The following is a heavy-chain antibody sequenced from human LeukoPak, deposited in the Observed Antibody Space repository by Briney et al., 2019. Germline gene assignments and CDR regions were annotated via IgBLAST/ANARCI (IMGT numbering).Heavy chain of an antibody. CDR3: ARGRVSSSTWYSTYYYYFYMDV. D-gene: IGHD1-1*01. CDR1: DDSITMYY. J-gene: IGHJ6*03. CDR2: VDHTGST. Sequence: PSERLSLTCSVSDDSITMYYWTWIRQPPGKGLEWIGYVDHTGSTNFNPSLNGRVSISRDTTKNLFSLRLRSVTAADTAVYLCARGRVSSSTWYSTYYYYFYMDVWGKGTTVTVSS. V-gene: IGHV4-59*01.